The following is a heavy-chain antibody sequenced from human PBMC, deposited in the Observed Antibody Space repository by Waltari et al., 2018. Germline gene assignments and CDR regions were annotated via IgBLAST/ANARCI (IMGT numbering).Heavy chain of an antibody. V-gene: IGHV4-59*01. CDR2: IYYSGST. CDR3: ARSVLLWFGELLAFDI. D-gene: IGHD3-10*01. CDR1: GGSISSYY. Sequence: QVQLQESGPGLVKPSETLSLTCTVSGGSISSYYWSWIRQPPGKGLEWIGYIYYSGSTNYNPSLKSRVTISVDMSKNQFSLKLSSVTAADTAVYYCARSVLLWFGELLAFDIWGQGTMVTVSS. J-gene: IGHJ3*02.